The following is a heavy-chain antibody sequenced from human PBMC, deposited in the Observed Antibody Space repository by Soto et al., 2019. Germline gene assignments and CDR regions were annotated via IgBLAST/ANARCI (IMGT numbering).Heavy chain of an antibody. J-gene: IGHJ5*02. CDR3: ARRVRGVLNWFDP. CDR2: ISGSGGST. D-gene: IGHD3-10*01. Sequence: EVQLLESGGGLVQPGGSLRLSCAASGFTFSSHAMSWVRQAPWKGLEWVSAISGSGGSTYYADSVKGRFTISRDNSKNTLYLQMNSLRAEDTAVYYCARRVRGVLNWFDPWGQGTLVTVSS. V-gene: IGHV3-23*01. CDR1: GFTFSSHA.